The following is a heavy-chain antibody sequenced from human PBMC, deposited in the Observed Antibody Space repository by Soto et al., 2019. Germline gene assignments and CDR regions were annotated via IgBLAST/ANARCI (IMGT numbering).Heavy chain of an antibody. CDR2: IAISGDT. CDR3: ARERGTTVIWYFEL. D-gene: IGHD1-7*01. V-gene: IGHV3-13*01. Sequence: EVQLVESGGGLVQPGGSLRLSCAASGFTFSDYDIHWVRQAAGKGLEWVSGIAISGDTNYAGSVTGRFTISRENARNSVYLQMNSLRAGDTAVYYCARERGTTVIWYFELWGRGTLVTVSS. CDR1: GFTFSDYD. J-gene: IGHJ2*01.